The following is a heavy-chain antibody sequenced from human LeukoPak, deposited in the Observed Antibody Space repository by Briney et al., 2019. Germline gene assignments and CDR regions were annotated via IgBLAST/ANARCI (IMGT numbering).Heavy chain of an antibody. CDR3: ARGRVPAATYNWFDP. Sequence: SVKVSCKASAGTFSSYAISWVRQAPGQGLEWMGGIIPIFGTANYAQKFQGRVTITSDESTSTAYLELSSLSSEDTAVYYCARGRVPAATYNWFDPWGQGTLVTVSS. CDR1: AGTFSSYA. V-gene: IGHV1-69*13. D-gene: IGHD2-2*01. J-gene: IGHJ5*02. CDR2: IIPIFGTA.